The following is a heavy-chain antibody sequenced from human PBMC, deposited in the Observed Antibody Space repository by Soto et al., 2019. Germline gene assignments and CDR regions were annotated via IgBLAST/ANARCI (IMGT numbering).Heavy chain of an antibody. CDR2: IIPIFGTA. CDR3: ARGGITGTPPYGMDV. Sequence: ASVKVSCKASGCTFSSYAISWVRQAPGQGLEWMGGIIPIFGTANYAQKFQGRVTITADESTSTAYMELSSLRSEDTAVYYCARGGITGTPPYGMDVWGQGTTVTVSS. D-gene: IGHD1-20*01. J-gene: IGHJ6*02. CDR1: GCTFSSYA. V-gene: IGHV1-69*13.